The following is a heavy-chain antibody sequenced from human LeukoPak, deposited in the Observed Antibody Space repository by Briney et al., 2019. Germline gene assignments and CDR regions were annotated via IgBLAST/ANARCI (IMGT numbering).Heavy chain of an antibody. V-gene: IGHV3-23*01. CDR1: GFTFSSYA. J-gene: IGHJ4*02. Sequence: GGSLRLSCAASGFTFSSYAMSWVRQAPGKGLEWVSAISGSGGSTYYADSVKGRFTISRDNSKNTLYLQMNSLRAEDTAVYYCAKDDGYYGSGSYYNFDYWGQGTLVTVSS. CDR3: AKDDGYYGSGSYYNFDY. CDR2: ISGSGGST. D-gene: IGHD3-10*01.